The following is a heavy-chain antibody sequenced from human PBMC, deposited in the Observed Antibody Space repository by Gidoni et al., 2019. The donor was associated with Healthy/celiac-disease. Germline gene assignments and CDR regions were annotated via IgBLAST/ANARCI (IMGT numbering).Heavy chain of an antibody. V-gene: IGHV3-23*01. CDR2: ISGSVGST. CDR3: ANNGSGSYYLGLPY. J-gene: IGHJ4*02. CDR1: GFTFSSYA. D-gene: IGHD3-10*01. Sequence: EVQLLESGGGLVQPGGSLRLPCAPSGFTFSSYASSWVRQAPGKGLEWVSAISGSVGSTYYADSVKGLFTISRDNSKNTLYLQMNSLRAEDTAVYYCANNGSGSYYLGLPYWGQGTLVTVSS.